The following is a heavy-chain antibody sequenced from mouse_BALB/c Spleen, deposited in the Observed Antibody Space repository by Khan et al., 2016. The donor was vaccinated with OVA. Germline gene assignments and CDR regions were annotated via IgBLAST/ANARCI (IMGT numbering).Heavy chain of an antibody. CDR2: ISSSGST. CDR3: ASKAYWYDEYFFDY. J-gene: IGHJ2*01. Sequence: EVELVESGGGLVKPGGSLKLSCEVSGFTFSSYVMSWIRQTPEKRLEWVASISSSGSTYYPDSVKGRFTISRDNDRNGVYLQMSNLRSEDMTMYYCASKAYWYDEYFFDYWGQGTTLTVSS. D-gene: IGHD2-14*01. V-gene: IGHV5-6-5*01. CDR1: GFTFSSYV.